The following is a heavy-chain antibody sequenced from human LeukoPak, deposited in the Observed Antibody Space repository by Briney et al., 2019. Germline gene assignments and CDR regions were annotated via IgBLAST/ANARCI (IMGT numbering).Heavy chain of an antibody. CDR2: IRYDGSNK. CDR1: GFTFSSYG. V-gene: IGHV3-30*02. Sequence: PGGSLRLSCAASGFTFSSYGMHWVRQAPGKGLEWVAFIRYDGSNKYYADSVKGRFTISRDNSKNTLYLQMNSLRAEDTAVYCCAKGKEGRSRDFDYWGQGTLVTVSS. D-gene: IGHD2-2*01. CDR3: AKGKEGRSRDFDY. J-gene: IGHJ4*02.